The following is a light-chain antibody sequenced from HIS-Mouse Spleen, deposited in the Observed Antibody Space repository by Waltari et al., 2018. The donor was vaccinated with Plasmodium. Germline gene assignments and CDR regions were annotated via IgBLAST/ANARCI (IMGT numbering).Light chain of an antibody. V-gene: IGLV3-1*01. Sequence: SYELTQPPSVSVSPGQTANIPCSGDKLGAKYAYWYQQKPVQSPVLVIYNDTKRPSGLPERFSGSNSGNTATLTISGTQAMDEADYYCQAWDSSTVVFGGGTKLTVL. J-gene: IGLJ2*01. CDR2: NDT. CDR3: QAWDSSTVV. CDR1: KLGAKY.